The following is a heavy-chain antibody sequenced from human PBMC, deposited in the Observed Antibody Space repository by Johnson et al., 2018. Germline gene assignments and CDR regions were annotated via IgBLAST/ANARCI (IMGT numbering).Heavy chain of an antibody. CDR2: ISWDGGST. CDR3: AKDTAANYYYYGMDV. CDR1: GFTFDDYT. Sequence: VQLVQSGGVVVQPGGSLRLSCAASGFTFDDYTMHWVRQAPGKGLEWVSLISWDGGSTYYADSVKGRFTISREKSKNSLYLQMNSLRTEDTALYYCAKDTAANYYYYGMDVWGQGTTVTVSS. J-gene: IGHJ6*02. V-gene: IGHV3-43*01. D-gene: IGHD2-15*01.